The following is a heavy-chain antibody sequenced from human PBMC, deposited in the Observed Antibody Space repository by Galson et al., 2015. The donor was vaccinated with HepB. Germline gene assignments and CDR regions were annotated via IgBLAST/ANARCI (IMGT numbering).Heavy chain of an antibody. J-gene: IGHJ4*02. V-gene: IGHV3-30*03. CDR3: ARDWGYCSGGSCYFDY. Sequence: SLRLSCAASGFTFSSYGMHWVRQAPGKGLEWVAVISYGGSNKYYADSVKGRFTISRDNSKNSLYLQMNSLRAEDTAVYYCARDWGYCSGGSCYFDYWGQGTLVTVSP. CDR2: ISYGGSNK. D-gene: IGHD2-15*01. CDR1: GFTFSSYG.